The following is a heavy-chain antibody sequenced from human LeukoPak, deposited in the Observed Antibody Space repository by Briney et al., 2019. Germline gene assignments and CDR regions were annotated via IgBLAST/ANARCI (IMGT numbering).Heavy chain of an antibody. D-gene: IGHD6-13*01. V-gene: IGHV3-7*01. Sequence: GSLRLSCAASGFTFSSYWMSWVRQAPGKGLEWVANIKQDGSEKYYVDSVKGRFTISRDNAKNSLYLQMNSLRAEDTAVYYCAREYSSSWYLLYYFDYWGQGTLVTVSS. CDR1: GFTFSSYW. CDR3: AREYSSSWYLLYYFDY. CDR2: IKQDGSEK. J-gene: IGHJ4*02.